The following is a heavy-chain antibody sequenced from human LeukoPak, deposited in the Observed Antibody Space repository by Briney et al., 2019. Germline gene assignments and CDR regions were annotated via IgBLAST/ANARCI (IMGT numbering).Heavy chain of an antibody. CDR2: ISSVSSTI. V-gene: IGHV3-48*01. CDR3: AKIVVVPAANSSYYYYYYMDV. Sequence: GGSLRLSCAASGFIFSSYSMNWVRQAPGKGLEWISFISSVSSTIFYADSVKGRFTISRDNSKNTLYLQMNSLRAEDTAVYYCAKIVVVPAANSSYYYYYYMDVWGKGTTVTISS. CDR1: GFIFSSYS. J-gene: IGHJ6*03. D-gene: IGHD2-2*01.